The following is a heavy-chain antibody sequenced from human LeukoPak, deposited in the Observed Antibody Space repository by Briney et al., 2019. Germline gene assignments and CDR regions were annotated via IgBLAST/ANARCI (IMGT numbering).Heavy chain of an antibody. D-gene: IGHD6-13*01. Sequence: SEALSLICTVSGGSINSYYWRWVRQPPGKGLEWIGDIYYSGSTNYNPSLKSRVTISVDTSKNQFSLKLSSVTAADTAVYYCARDRYSSSWYWFDPWGQGTLVTVSS. CDR1: GGSINSYY. CDR2: IYYSGST. J-gene: IGHJ5*02. V-gene: IGHV4-59*01. CDR3: ARDRYSSSWYWFDP.